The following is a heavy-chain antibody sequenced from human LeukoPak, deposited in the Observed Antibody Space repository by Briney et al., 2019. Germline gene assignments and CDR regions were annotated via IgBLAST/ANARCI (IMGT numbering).Heavy chain of an antibody. CDR3: ARVGDQKYCGGDCYTDY. CDR2: IYTSGST. CDR1: GGSISSYY. V-gene: IGHV4-4*07. D-gene: IGHD2-21*01. J-gene: IGHJ4*02. Sequence: SETLSLTCAVSGGSISSYYWSWIRQPAGKGLEWIGRIYTSGSTNYNPSLKSRVTMSVDTSKNQFSLKLSSVTAADTAVYYCARVGDQKYCGGDCYTDYWGQGTLVTVSS.